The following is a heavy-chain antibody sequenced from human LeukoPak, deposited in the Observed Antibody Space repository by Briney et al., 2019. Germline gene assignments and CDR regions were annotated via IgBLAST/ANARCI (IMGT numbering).Heavy chain of an antibody. CDR1: GLTFGDYA. CDR2: IRSKASGGTT. J-gene: IGHJ4*02. Sequence: GGSLRLSCTASGLTFGDYAMSWVRQAPGKGLEWVGFIRSKASGGTTEFAASVKGRFIVSRDDSKSIAYLQMNDLETEDTAVYYCTTDRGGPKYWGQGTLVTVSS. V-gene: IGHV3-49*04. CDR3: TTDRGGPKY. D-gene: IGHD4-23*01.